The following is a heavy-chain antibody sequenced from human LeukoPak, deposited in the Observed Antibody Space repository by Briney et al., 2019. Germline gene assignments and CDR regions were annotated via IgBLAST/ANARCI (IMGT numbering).Heavy chain of an antibody. J-gene: IGHJ4*02. D-gene: IGHD3-22*01. CDR3: ASGAVSDLPNYYDMSGDYFDY. CDR2: IIPHVGSP. V-gene: IGHV1-69*13. Sequence: SVKVSCKTFGDTFSYHSISWVRQAPGQGLQWLGGIIPHVGSPRYTERLQDRITITADESTTTAYLELSSLRSDDTAVYYCASGAVSDLPNYYDMSGDYFDYWGQGTLVTVSS. CDR1: GDTFSYHS.